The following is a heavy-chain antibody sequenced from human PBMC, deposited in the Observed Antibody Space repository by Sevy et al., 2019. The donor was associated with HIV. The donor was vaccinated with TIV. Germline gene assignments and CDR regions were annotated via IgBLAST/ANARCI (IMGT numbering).Heavy chain of an antibody. Sequence: ASVKVSCKTVGFAFTGFYIHWVRQAPGQGLEWMGRINPISGATDDSHKFQGRVTMTRDTSISTAYMHISSLRSDDTAVYYCVRAPTDFWTGGMDVWGQGTVVTVSS. D-gene: IGHD3-3*01. J-gene: IGHJ6*02. CDR3: VRAPTDFWTGGMDV. V-gene: IGHV1-2*06. CDR2: INPISGAT. CDR1: GFAFTGFY.